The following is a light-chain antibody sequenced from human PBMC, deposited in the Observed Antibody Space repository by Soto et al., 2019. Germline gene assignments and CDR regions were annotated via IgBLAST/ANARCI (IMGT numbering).Light chain of an antibody. CDR2: DVS. J-gene: IGKJ4*01. CDR1: QGVSSN. CDR3: QQYNNWPLT. Sequence: SPATLSVSPGERATLSCWASQGVSSNLAWYQQKPGQAPRLLIYDVSTRATGIPTRFSGSGSGTEFTLTISSLQSEDFAAYYCQQYNNWPLTFGGGTKVDIK. V-gene: IGKV3D-15*01.